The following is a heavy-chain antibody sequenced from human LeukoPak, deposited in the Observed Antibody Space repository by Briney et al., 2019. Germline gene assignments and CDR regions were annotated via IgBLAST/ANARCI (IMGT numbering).Heavy chain of an antibody. CDR3: ARQLSGWYDADPY. Sequence: GGSLRLSCAASVFTFSSYWMRCVRQAPGKGLEWVANIKQDGSEKYYVDSVKGRFTISRDNAKNSLYLQMSSLRAEDTAVYYCARQLSGWYDADPYWGQGTLVTVSS. D-gene: IGHD6-19*01. CDR1: VFTFSSYW. CDR2: IKQDGSEK. J-gene: IGHJ4*02. V-gene: IGHV3-7*05.